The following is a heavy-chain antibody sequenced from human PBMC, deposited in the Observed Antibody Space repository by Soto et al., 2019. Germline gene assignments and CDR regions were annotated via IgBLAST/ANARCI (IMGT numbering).Heavy chain of an antibody. D-gene: IGHD6-13*01. Sequence: SETLSLTCTFSGGSISSSGYYLGWIRQPPGRGLEWVGSVYYSGTTYYNPSLESRVTISIDTSKNQFFLILSSVTAADTAVYNCARRTYSSSPFDPWGQGILVTVSS. J-gene: IGHJ5*02. CDR1: GGSISSSGYY. CDR2: VYYSGTT. V-gene: IGHV4-39*01. CDR3: ARRTYSSSPFDP.